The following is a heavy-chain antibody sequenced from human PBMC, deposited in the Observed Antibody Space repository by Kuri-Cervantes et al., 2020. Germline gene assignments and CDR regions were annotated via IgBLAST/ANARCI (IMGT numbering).Heavy chain of an antibody. CDR1: GYTFTSYD. CDR2: IIPIFGTA. CDR3: AREYSGYDYAFDV. D-gene: IGHD5-12*01. Sequence: SVKVSCKASGYTFTSYDINWVRQATGQGLEWMGGIIPIFGTANYAQKFQGRVTITADESTSTAYMELSSLRSEDTAVYYCAREYSGYDYAFDVWGQGTMVTVSS. J-gene: IGHJ3*01. V-gene: IGHV1-69*13.